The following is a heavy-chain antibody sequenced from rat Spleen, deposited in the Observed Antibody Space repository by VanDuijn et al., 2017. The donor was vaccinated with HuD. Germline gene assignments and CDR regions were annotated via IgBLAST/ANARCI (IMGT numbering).Heavy chain of an antibody. D-gene: IGHD2-3*01. CDR2: ITSNGGNT. CDR3: AREADIPFHHFDY. CDR1: GFTFNKYW. V-gene: IGHV5-31*01. J-gene: IGHJ2*01. Sequence: EVQLVESGGGLVQPGRSLTVSCVASGFTFNKYWMTWIRQAPGKGLEWVATITSNGGNTYYPDSVKGRFTISRDDAKSTLFLRMDSLRSEDTATYYCAREADIPFHHFDYWGQGVLVTVSS.